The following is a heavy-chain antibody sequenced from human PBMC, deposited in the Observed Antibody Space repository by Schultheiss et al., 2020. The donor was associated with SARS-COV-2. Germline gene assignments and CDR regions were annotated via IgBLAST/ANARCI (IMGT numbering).Heavy chain of an antibody. J-gene: IGHJ4*02. CDR2: IYTSGST. V-gene: IGHV4-61*02. CDR1: GGSISSGSYY. Sequence: SETLSLTCTVSGGSISSGSYYWSWIRQPAGKGLEWIGRIYTSGSTNYNPSLKSRVTISVDTSKNQFSLKLSSVTAADTAVYYCARGRVYDWWGQGTLVTVSS. CDR3: ARGRVYDW.